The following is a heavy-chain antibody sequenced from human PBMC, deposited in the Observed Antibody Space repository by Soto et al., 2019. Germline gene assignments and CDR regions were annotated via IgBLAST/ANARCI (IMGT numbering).Heavy chain of an antibody. V-gene: IGHV3-33*01. D-gene: IGHD6-6*01. CDR3: ARGFSSSDKSFDY. CDR1: GFTFSSYG. Sequence: QVQLVESGGGVVQPGRSLRLSCAASGFTFSSYGMHWVRQAPGKGLEWVAVIWYDGSNKYYADSVKGRFTSSRDNSKNTLYLQMISLRAEDTAVYYCARGFSSSDKSFDYWGQGTLVTVSS. CDR2: IWYDGSNK. J-gene: IGHJ4*02.